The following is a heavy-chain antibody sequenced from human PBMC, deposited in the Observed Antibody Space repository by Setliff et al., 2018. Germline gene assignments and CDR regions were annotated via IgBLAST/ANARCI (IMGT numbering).Heavy chain of an antibody. Sequence: PSETLSLTCTISGDSISDISYYWGFIRQSPGKGPEWIGYIYTSGSTNYNPSLKRRVTISLDTSKNQFSLKLSFVTAADTAVYYCARERSYYYDSSGFYYEGRHFDYWGQGTLVTVSS. CDR2: IYTSGST. D-gene: IGHD3-22*01. CDR1: GDSISDISYY. J-gene: IGHJ4*02. CDR3: ARERSYYYDSSGFYYEGRHFDY. V-gene: IGHV4-61*05.